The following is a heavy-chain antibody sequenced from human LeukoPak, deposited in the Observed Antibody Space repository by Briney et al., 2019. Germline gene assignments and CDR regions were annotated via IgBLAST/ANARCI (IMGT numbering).Heavy chain of an antibody. Sequence: SETLSLTCTVSGGSITSNNYFWGWIRQPPGTGLEWIGSIYSSGSTYYNPSLNSRVTISVDSSKKQFSLRLSSVTAADTAFYYCAKNGGPAGTTFDAWGQGTLVTVSS. J-gene: IGHJ5*02. D-gene: IGHD1-1*01. CDR1: GGSITSNNYF. V-gene: IGHV4-39*07. CDR3: AKNGGPAGTTFDA. CDR2: IYSSGST.